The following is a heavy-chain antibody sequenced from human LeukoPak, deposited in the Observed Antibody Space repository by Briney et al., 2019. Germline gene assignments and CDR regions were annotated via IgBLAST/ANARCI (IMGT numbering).Heavy chain of an antibody. CDR1: GFTFSSYA. D-gene: IGHD2-15*01. CDR3: ARDQSDGVVAASGDY. J-gene: IGHJ4*02. Sequence: GGSLRLSCAASGFTFSSYAMSWVRQAPGKGLEWVSAISGSGGSTYYADSVKGRFTISRDNSKNTLYLQMNSLRAEDTAVYYCARDQSDGVVAASGDYWGQGTLVTVSS. V-gene: IGHV3-23*01. CDR2: ISGSGGST.